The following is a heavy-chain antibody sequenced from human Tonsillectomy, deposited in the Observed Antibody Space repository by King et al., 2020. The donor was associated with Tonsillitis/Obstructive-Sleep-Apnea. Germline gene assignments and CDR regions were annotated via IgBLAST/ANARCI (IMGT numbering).Heavy chain of an antibody. CDR1: GYTFTTYG. Sequence: VQLVESGAEVKKPGASVKVSCKASGYTFTTYGISWVRQAPGQGLEWMGWISAYNGNRNYAQKLQGRVTMTTDTSTSTAYLELRSMRPDDTAGYYCARESRSHYFVSSHSSGYYTFDYWGQGSLVTVSS. V-gene: IGHV1-18*01. CDR2: ISAYNGNR. D-gene: IGHD3-22*01. J-gene: IGHJ4*02. CDR3: ARESRSHYFVSSHSSGYYTFDY.